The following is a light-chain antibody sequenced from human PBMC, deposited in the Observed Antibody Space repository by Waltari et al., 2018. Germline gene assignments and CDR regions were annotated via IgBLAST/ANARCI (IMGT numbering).Light chain of an antibody. CDR1: RANLGNNA. Sequence: HSVLTQTHSVSEAPRHRVTISCSCSRANLGNNAGNWYQHVPGKAPKLLVFADDLLPSGVSDRFSGSKSGTSASLAISGLRSEDEGVYFCAAWDDNLKGVLFGGGTKLTVL. CDR2: ADD. J-gene: IGLJ2*01. V-gene: IGLV1-36*01. CDR3: AAWDDNLKGVL.